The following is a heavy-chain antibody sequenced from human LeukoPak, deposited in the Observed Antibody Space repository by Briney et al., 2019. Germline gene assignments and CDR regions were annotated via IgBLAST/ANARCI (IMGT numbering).Heavy chain of an antibody. Sequence: ASVKVSCKASGYTFTSYYMHWVRHAPGQGLEWMGIINPSGGSTSYAQKFQGRVTMTRDTSTSTVYMELSSLRSDDTAVYYCAGGITTRHFYYGLDVWGQGTTVTVSS. V-gene: IGHV1-46*01. CDR1: GYTFTSYY. D-gene: IGHD3-22*01. CDR2: INPSGGST. J-gene: IGHJ6*02. CDR3: AGGITTRHFYYGLDV.